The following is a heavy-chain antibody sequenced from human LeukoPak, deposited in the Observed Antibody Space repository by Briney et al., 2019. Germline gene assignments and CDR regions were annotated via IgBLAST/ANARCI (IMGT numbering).Heavy chain of an antibody. Sequence: ASVKVSCKVSGYTFTGYYMHWVRQAPGQGLEWMGWINPNSGNTGYAQKFQGRVTMTRNTSISTAYMELSSLRSEDTAVYYCARHDLYYYDSSGYKDWGQGTLVTVSS. J-gene: IGHJ4*02. CDR2: INPNSGNT. CDR3: ARHDLYYYDSSGYKD. CDR1: GYTFTGYY. V-gene: IGHV1-8*02. D-gene: IGHD3-22*01.